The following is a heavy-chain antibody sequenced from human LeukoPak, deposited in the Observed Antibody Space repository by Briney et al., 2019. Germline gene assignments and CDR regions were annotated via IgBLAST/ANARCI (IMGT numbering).Heavy chain of an antibody. CDR2: IKQDGSEK. J-gene: IGHJ4*02. D-gene: IGHD3-3*01. Sequence: GGSLRLSCAASGFTFSSYWMSWVRQAPGKGLEWVAHIKQDGSEKYYVDSVKGRFTISRDNAKNSLYLQMNSLRAEDTAVYYCARTPLDFWSGYEDYWGQGTLVTVSS. CDR1: GFTFSSYW. V-gene: IGHV3-7*01. CDR3: ARTPLDFWSGYEDY.